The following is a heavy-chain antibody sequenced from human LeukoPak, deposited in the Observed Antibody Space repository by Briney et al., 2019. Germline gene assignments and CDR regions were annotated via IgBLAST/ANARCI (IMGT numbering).Heavy chain of an antibody. CDR3: ARGRGGSGSLFNWFDP. Sequence: ASVKVSCTASGYTFTGYYMHWVRQAPGQGLEWMGWINPNSGGTNYAQKFQGRVTMTRDTSISTAYMELSRLRSDDTAVYYCARGRGGSGSLFNWFDPWGQGTLVTVSS. CDR2: INPNSGGT. D-gene: IGHD3-10*01. J-gene: IGHJ5*02. CDR1: GYTFTGYY. V-gene: IGHV1-2*02.